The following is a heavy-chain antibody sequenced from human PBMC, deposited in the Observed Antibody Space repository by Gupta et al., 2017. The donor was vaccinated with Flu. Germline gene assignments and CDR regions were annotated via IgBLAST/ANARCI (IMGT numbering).Heavy chain of an antibody. D-gene: IGHD6-19*01. CDR1: GYTFTRFD. CDR3: ARGVGAVGDF. J-gene: IGHJ4*02. V-gene: IGHV1-8*01. Sequence: QVQLVQSGAEVKKPGASVKVSCKASGYTFTRFDINWVRQATGQGFEWLGWMTPDNGITKYAQKFQGRVTMTRNASIGTAYLELSNLRSEDTAVYYCARGVGAVGDFWGQGTLLTVSS. CDR2: MTPDNGIT.